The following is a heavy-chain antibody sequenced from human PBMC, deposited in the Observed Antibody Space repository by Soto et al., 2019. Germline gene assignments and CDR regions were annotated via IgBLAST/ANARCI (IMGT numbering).Heavy chain of an antibody. CDR2: MNPNSGNT. V-gene: IGHV1-8*01. D-gene: IGHD2-15*01. CDR3: ARVPRLVAGEDYADY. Sequence: QVQLVQSGAEVKKPGASVKVSCKASGYTFTSYDINWVRQATGQGLEWMGWMNPNSGNTGYAQKFQGRVTMTRNTSISTAYMELSRLSSEDTAVYYCARVPRLVAGEDYADYWGQGTLVTVSS. CDR1: GYTFTSYD. J-gene: IGHJ4*02.